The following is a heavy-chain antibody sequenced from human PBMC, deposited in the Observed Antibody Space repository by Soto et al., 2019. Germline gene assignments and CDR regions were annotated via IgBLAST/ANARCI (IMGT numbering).Heavy chain of an antibody. Sequence: SETLSLTCTVSGGSISSYYWSWIRQPPGKGLEWIGFIYYSGSTSYNPSLKSRVTLSVDTSKNQFSLKLSSVTAADTAVYYCARAYDFWNGYYSAQYYFDFWGQGTLVTVSS. CDR3: ARAYDFWNGYYSAQYYFDF. D-gene: IGHD3-3*01. CDR2: IYYSGST. J-gene: IGHJ4*02. CDR1: GGSISSYY. V-gene: IGHV4-59*01.